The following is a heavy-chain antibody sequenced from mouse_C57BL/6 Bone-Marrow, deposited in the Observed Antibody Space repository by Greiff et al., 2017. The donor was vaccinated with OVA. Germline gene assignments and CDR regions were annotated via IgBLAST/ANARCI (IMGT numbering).Heavy chain of an antibody. J-gene: IGHJ4*01. V-gene: IGHV5-17*01. CDR1: GFTFSDYG. CDR3: AIITTVVADYYAMDY. CDR2: ISSGSSTI. Sequence: EVKLMESGGGLVKPGGSLKLSCAASGFTFSDYGMHWVRQAPEKGLEWVAYISSGSSTIYYADTVKGRFTISRDNAKNTLFLQMTRLRSEDTAMYYCAIITTVVADYYAMDYWGQGTSVTVSS. D-gene: IGHD1-1*01.